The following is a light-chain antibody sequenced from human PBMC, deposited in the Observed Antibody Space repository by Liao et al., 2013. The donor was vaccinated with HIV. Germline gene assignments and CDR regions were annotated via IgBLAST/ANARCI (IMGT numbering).Light chain of an antibody. J-gene: IGLJ3*02. V-gene: IGLV3-1*01. CDR3: QAWDSSSWV. CDR1: KLDTIY. CDR2: QDS. Sequence: SYELTQPPSMSVSPGQTASITCSGDKLDTIYASYCQRGPGLSPVLVIYQDSKRPSGIPARFSGSNSGNTATLTISGTQAMDEADYYCQAWDSSSWVFGGGTTLTVL.